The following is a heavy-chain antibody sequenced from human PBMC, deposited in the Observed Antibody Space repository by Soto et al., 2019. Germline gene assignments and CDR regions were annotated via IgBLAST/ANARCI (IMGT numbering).Heavy chain of an antibody. D-gene: IGHD6-13*01. CDR1: GGSISSGGYY. J-gene: IGHJ4*02. Sequence: QVQLQESGPGLVKPSQTLSLTCTVSGGSISSGGYYWSWIRQHPGKGLEWIGYIYYSGSTYYNPSLKDRVTISVYTSKNQFSLKLSSVTAADTAVYYCARDSALRIAAAGSFDYWGQGTLVTVSS. CDR3: ARDSALRIAAAGSFDY. V-gene: IGHV4-31*03. CDR2: IYYSGST.